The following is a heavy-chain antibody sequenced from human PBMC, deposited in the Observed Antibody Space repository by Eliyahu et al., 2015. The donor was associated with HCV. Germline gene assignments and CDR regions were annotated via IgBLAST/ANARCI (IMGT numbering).Heavy chain of an antibody. D-gene: IGHD2-15*01. Sequence: AQLVESGGGLVRPGGSLRLSCAASRFRFSXYWISWVXQAPGKGLGXVGNIXEDGSKKYYADSXRGRXTISKDXAKNSLYLQLSSLKAEDTAAYFCVRDSPGFGGYDMWGQGTMVTVSS. CDR3: VRDSPGFGGYDM. CDR2: IXEDGSKK. J-gene: IGHJ3*02. CDR1: RFRFSXYW. V-gene: IGHV3-7*03.